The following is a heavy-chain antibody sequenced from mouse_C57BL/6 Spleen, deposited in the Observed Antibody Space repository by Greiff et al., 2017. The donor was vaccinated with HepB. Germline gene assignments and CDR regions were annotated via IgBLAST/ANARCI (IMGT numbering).Heavy chain of an antibody. V-gene: IGHV14-3*01. CDR2: IDPANGNT. D-gene: IGHD1-1*01. CDR3: AREEGFITTVVATEYYAMDY. J-gene: IGHJ4*01. CDR1: GFNIKNTY. Sequence: EVKLQESVAELVRPGASVKLSCTASGFNIKNTYMHWVKQRPEQGLEWIGRIDPANGNTKYAPKFQGKATITADTSSNTAYLQLSSLTSEDTAIYYCAREEGFITTVVATEYYAMDYWGQGTSVTVSS.